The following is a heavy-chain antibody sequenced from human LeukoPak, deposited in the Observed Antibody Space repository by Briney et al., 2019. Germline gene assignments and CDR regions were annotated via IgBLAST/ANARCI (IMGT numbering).Heavy chain of an antibody. J-gene: IGHJ3*02. CDR3: ARGSPIDLDAFDI. CDR1: GFTFSSYG. Sequence: GGSLRLSCAASGFTFSSYGMHWVRQAPGKGLEWVAFIRYDGSNKYYADSVKGRFTISRDNSKNTLYLQMNSLRAEDTAVYYCARGSPIDLDAFDIWGQGTMVTVSS. V-gene: IGHV3-30*02. CDR2: IRYDGSNK. D-gene: IGHD3-9*01.